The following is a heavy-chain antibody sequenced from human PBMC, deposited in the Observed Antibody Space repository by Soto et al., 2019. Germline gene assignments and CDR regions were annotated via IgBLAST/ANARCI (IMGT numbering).Heavy chain of an antibody. CDR2: LSPSGLST. CDR1: GYTFTSYY. D-gene: IGHD3-22*01. J-gene: IGHJ4*02. Sequence: QVQLVQSGAEVEKPGASVKVSCKTSGYTFTSYYMHWVRQAPGQGLEWMGMLSPSGLSTTYAQKFQDRVTLTRDTATSTRYMELSSLRSEDTAVYYCGRGQYYSDTTGYYYIHYWGQGTLVTVSS. V-gene: IGHV1-46*03. CDR3: GRGQYYSDTTGYYYIHY.